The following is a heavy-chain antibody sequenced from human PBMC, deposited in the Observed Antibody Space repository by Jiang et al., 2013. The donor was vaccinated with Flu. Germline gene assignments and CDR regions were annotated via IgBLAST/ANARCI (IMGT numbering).Heavy chain of an antibody. J-gene: IGHJ4*02. D-gene: IGHD3-3*01. CDR3: ARDNLNWSSDY. V-gene: IGHV1-46*01. CDR2: PRDGDR. Sequence: PRDGDRRYAQKFQGRATVTRDTSTSTFYMELSSLTSEDTAVYYCARDNLNWSSDYWGQGTLVTVSS.